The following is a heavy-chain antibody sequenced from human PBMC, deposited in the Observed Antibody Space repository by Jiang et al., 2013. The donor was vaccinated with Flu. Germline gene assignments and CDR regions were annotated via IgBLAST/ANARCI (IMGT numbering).Heavy chain of an antibody. D-gene: IGHD3-10*01. J-gene: IGHJ4*02. CDR1: GFTFTNAW. CDR2: IESKTDGGAI. V-gene: IGHV3-15*07. CDR3: ATYHYFGSGTYHY. Sequence: GFTFTNAWMNWVRQASREGAWSGSAVIESKTDGGAIEYAAPVKGRFTISRDDSKSTLYLQMNSLRTEDTAVYYCATYHYFGSGTYHYWGQGTLVTVSS.